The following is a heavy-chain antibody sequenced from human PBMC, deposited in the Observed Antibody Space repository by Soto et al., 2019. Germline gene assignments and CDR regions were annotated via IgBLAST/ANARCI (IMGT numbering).Heavy chain of an antibody. CDR1: GFYVSSGSDY. V-gene: IGHV4-61*01. D-gene: IGHD5-12*01. CDR2: IYYSGST. J-gene: IGHJ4*02. CDR3: ARGNTVATIQWAY. Sequence: SETLSLTCTFSGFYVSSGSDYWSWIRQPPGKGLEWIGYIYYSGSTNYNPSLKSRFTISVDTSKNQFSLKLSSVTAADTAVYYCARGNTVATIQWAYWGQGTLVTVSS.